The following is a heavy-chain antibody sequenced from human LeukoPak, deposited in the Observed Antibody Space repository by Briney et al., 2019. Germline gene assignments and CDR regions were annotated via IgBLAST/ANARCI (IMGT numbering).Heavy chain of an antibody. CDR3: ARLRLRFPLYYYYYMDV. V-gene: IGHV4-39*07. CDR2: IYYSGST. Sequence: SETLSLTCTVSGGSVSSSTYYWGWLRQPPGKELEWIGTIYYSGSTYYNPSLKSRVTISVDTPKNQFSLKLSSVTAADTAVYYCARLRLRFPLYYYYYMDVWGKGTTVTVSS. D-gene: IGHD5-12*01. J-gene: IGHJ6*03. CDR1: GGSVSSSTYY.